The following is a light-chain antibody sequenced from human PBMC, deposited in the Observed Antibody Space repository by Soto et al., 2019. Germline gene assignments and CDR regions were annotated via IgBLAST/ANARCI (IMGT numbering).Light chain of an antibody. V-gene: IGLV2-11*01. J-gene: IGLJ2*01. CDR3: CSYACSYTSV. CDR2: DVS. Sequence: QSALTQPRSVSGSPGQSVNISCTGTSSDVGTYNYVSWYQQHPGKAPKLMIYDVSQRPSGVPDRFSGSKSVNTASLTISGLQAEDGSDYYCCSYACSYTSVFGGGPKLTV. CDR1: SSDVGTYNY.